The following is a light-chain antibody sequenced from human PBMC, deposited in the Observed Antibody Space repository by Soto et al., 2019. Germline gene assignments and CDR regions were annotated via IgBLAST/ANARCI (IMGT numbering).Light chain of an antibody. Sequence: EIVMTQSPATLSLSPGERATLSCRASQSVSSGYLSWYQHKPGQAPRLLIYGASIRATGIPARFSGSGSGTAFTLTISSLQPEDFAVYYCQQDYNLPWTFGQGTKVDIK. CDR2: GAS. CDR3: QQDYNLPWT. J-gene: IGKJ1*01. V-gene: IGKV3D-7*01. CDR1: QSVSSGY.